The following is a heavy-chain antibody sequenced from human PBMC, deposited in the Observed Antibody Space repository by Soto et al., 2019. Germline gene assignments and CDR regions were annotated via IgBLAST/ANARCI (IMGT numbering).Heavy chain of an antibody. CDR3: VREAYIGSGNAIDP. V-gene: IGHV4-59*01. CDR1: GVTISTYY. D-gene: IGHD2-21*01. Sequence: PSETLSLTCAVSGVTISTYYWSWIRQPPGKGLEWIGYNYHSGSTNYNPSLKSRVTISVDTSKNQFSLRLTSVTAADTAIYYCVREAYIGSGNAIDPWGQVSVVIVS. CDR2: NYHSGST. J-gene: IGHJ5*02.